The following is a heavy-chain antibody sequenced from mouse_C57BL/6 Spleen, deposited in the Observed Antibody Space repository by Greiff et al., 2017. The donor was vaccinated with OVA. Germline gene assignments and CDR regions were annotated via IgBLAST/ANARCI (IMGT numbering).Heavy chain of an antibody. J-gene: IGHJ4*01. V-gene: IGHV5-4*01. D-gene: IGHD2-5*01. CDR2: ISDGGSYT. CDR1: GFTFSSYA. CDR3: ARDESNYYAMDY. Sequence: EVQGVESGGGLVKPGGSLKLSCAASGFTFSSYAMSWVRQTPEKRLEWVATISDGGSYTYYPDNVKGRFTISRDNAKNNLYLQMSHLKSEDTAMYYCARDESNYYAMDYWGQGTSVTVSS.